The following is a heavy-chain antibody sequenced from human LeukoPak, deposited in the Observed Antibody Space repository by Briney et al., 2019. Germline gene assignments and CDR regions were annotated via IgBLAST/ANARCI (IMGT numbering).Heavy chain of an antibody. CDR2: ISASGGST. D-gene: IGHD1-1*01. V-gene: IGHV3-23*01. CDR1: GFTFSSYA. Sequence: GGSLRLSCAASGFTFSSYAMSWVRQAPGKGLEWVSSISASGGSTYYADSVKGHFTISRDNSKNTLYLQMNSLRAEDTAVYYCAKILPMNENFDYWGQGTLVTVSS. J-gene: IGHJ4*02. CDR3: AKILPMNENFDY.